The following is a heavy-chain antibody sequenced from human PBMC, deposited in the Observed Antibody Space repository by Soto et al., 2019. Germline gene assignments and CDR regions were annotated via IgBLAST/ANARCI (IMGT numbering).Heavy chain of an antibody. D-gene: IGHD3-10*01. CDR1: GFAFSDYE. Sequence: PVGSLRLSCAASGFAFSDYEMNWVRQAPGKGLEWISYISSTASTIHYADSVKGRFTISRDNAKNSVYLQMNSLRAEDSAVYYCARAAGIMTRGFHGMDVWGQGTTVTVSS. CDR2: ISSTASTI. CDR3: ARAAGIMTRGFHGMDV. J-gene: IGHJ6*02. V-gene: IGHV3-48*03.